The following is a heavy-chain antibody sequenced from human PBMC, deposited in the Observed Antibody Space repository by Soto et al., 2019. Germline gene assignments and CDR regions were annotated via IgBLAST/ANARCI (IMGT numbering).Heavy chain of an antibody. CDR1: GGSISSGGYS. J-gene: IGHJ3*02. D-gene: IGHD3-22*01. CDR2: IYHSGST. CDR3: ARAPYYYDSSGTHRNAFDI. V-gene: IGHV4-30-2*01. Sequence: QLQLQESGSGLVKPSQTLSLTCAVSGGSISSGGYSWSWIRQPPGKGLEWIGYIYHSGSTYYNPSLKRRVTISVDRSKNQFSLKLSSVTAADTAVYYCARAPYYYDSSGTHRNAFDIWGQGTMVTVSS.